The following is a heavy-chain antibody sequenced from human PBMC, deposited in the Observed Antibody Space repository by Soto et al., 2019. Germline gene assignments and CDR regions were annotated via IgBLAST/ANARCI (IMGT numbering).Heavy chain of an antibody. D-gene: IGHD4-17*01. CDR2: ISGSGGST. CDR1: GFTFSSYA. J-gene: IGHJ4*02. Sequence: PGGSLRLSCAASGFTFSSYAMSWVRQAPGKGLEWVSAISGSGGSTYYADSVKGRFTISRDNSKNTLYLQMNSLRAEDTAVYYCAKVGRALPVTTPHNDYWGQGTLVTVSS. V-gene: IGHV3-23*01. CDR3: AKVGRALPVTTPHNDY.